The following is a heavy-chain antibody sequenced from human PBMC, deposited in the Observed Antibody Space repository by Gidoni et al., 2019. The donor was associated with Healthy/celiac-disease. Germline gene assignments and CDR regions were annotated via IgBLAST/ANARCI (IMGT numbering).Heavy chain of an antibody. CDR2: IYHSGCT. D-gene: IGHD6-19*01. CDR1: GYSISSGYY. J-gene: IGHJ4*02. V-gene: IGHV4-38-2*02. CDR3: ARPYSSGWSLPFDY. Sequence: QVQLQESGPGLVKPSETLSLTCTVSGYSISSGYYWGWIRQPPGKGLEWIGSIYHSGCTYYNPSLKSRVTISVDTSKNQFSLKLSSVTAADTAVYYCARPYSSGWSLPFDYWGQGTLVTVSS.